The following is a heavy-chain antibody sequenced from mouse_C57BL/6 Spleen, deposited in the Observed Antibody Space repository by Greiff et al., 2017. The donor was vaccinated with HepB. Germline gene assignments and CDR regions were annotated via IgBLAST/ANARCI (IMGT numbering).Heavy chain of an antibody. Sequence: EVMLVESGEGLVKPGGSLKLSCAASGFTFSSYAMSWVRQTPEKRLEWVAYISSGGDYIYYADTVKGRFTISRDNARNTLYLQMSSRKSEDTAMYYCTRGRTPFDYWGQGTTLTVSS. J-gene: IGHJ2*01. CDR2: ISSGGDYI. CDR3: TRGRTPFDY. CDR1: GFTFSSYA. V-gene: IGHV5-9-1*02.